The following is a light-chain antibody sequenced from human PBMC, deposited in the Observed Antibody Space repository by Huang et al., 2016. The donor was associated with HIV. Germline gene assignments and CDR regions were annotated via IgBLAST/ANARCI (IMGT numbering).Light chain of an antibody. V-gene: IGKV3-15*01. CDR3: QQYENWPLT. CDR1: LSVSTN. CDR2: GAS. J-gene: IGKJ4*01. Sequence: ERVMTQSPATVSLSPGERATLSCRASLSVSTNLAWYQQRPGQAPRLLIYGASTRATGIPARFSGGGSGAEFTLTISSLQSEDFAVYYCQQYENWPLTFGGGTKVQIK.